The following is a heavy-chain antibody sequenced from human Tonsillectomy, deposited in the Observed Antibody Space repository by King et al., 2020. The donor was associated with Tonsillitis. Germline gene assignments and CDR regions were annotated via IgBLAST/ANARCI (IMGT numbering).Heavy chain of an antibody. CDR3: ARDVDYYDSSGFYYWFDP. CDR2: IYYSGST. V-gene: IGHV4-61*01. CDR1: GGSVSSGSYY. D-gene: IGHD3-22*01. Sequence: QLQESGPGLVKPSETLSLTCSVSGGSVSSGSYYWSWIRQPPGKGLEWIGYIYYSGSTNYNPSLKSRVTISVDTSKNQFSLKLSSVTAADTAVYYCARDVDYYDSSGFYYWFDPWGQGTLVTVSS. J-gene: IGHJ5*02.